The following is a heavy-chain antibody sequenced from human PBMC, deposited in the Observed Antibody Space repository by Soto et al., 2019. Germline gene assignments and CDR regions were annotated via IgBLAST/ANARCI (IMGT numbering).Heavy chain of an antibody. Sequence: GGSLRLSCAASGVTFSSYWMHWVRQAPGKGLVWVSRINSDGSSTSYADSVKGRFTISRDNAKNTLYLQMNSLRAEDTAVYYCASCATVTTLSYYMDVWGKGTTVTGSS. CDR2: INSDGSST. CDR1: GVTFSSYW. D-gene: IGHD4-17*01. V-gene: IGHV3-74*01. CDR3: ASCATVTTLSYYMDV. J-gene: IGHJ6*03.